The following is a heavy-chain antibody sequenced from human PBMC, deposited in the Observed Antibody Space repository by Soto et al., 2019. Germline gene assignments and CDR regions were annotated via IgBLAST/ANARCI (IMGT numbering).Heavy chain of an antibody. V-gene: IGHV3-53*01. Sequence: GGSLRLSCAASGFTVSSNYMSWVRQAPGKGLEWVSVIYSGGSTYYADSVKGRFTISRDNSKNTLYLQMNSLRAEDTAVYYCARDSPMHPSFDILGPGAMVHVS. CDR1: GFTVSSNY. J-gene: IGHJ3*02. D-gene: IGHD2-2*01. CDR2: IYSGGST. CDR3: ARDSPMHPSFDI.